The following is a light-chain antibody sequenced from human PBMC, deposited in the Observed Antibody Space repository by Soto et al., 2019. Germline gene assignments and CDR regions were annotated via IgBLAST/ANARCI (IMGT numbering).Light chain of an antibody. Sequence: QSVLTQPASVSGSPGQSITISCTGTSGDIGAYNYVSWYQQHPAKAPKLMIYDVTNRPSGVSDRFSGSKSGNTASLTISGLQAEYEADYYCSSYTSSITWVFGGGTKLTVL. J-gene: IGLJ3*02. V-gene: IGLV2-14*03. CDR1: SGDIGAYNY. CDR2: DVT. CDR3: SSYTSSITWV.